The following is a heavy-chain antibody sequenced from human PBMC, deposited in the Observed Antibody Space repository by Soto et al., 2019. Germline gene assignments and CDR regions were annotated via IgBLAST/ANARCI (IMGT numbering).Heavy chain of an antibody. CDR3: ARDPFRGYGDYYYYGMDV. CDR2: ISYDGSNK. D-gene: IGHD4-17*01. J-gene: IGHJ6*02. Sequence: QVQLVESGGGVVQPGRSLRLSCAASGFTFSSYAMHWVRQAPGKGLEWVAVISYDGSNKYYADSVKGRFTISRDNSKNTLYLQMNSLRAEDTAVDYCARDPFRGYGDYYYYGMDVWGQGTTVTVSS. V-gene: IGHV3-30-3*01. CDR1: GFTFSSYA.